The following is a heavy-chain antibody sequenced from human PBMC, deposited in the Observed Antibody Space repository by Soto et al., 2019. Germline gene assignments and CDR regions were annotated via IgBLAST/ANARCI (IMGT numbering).Heavy chain of an antibody. J-gene: IGHJ4*02. CDR1: GGSMSSSNW. Sequence: QVQLQESGPGLVKPSGTLSLTCTVSGGSMSSSNWWNWVRQPPGKGLEWIGEAHHSGRTNYNPSLKSRVTISVDKSKNHFSLQLSSVTAADTAVYYCARSDATVLDNWGQGTLVTVSS. CDR3: ARSDATVLDN. V-gene: IGHV4-4*02. CDR2: AHHSGRT. D-gene: IGHD4-17*01.